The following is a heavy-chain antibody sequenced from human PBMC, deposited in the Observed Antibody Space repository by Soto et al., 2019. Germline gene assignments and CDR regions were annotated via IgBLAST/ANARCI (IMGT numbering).Heavy chain of an antibody. CDR3: ANGEGTTVTNLFDY. Sequence: QVQLVESGGGVVQPGRSLRLSCAASGFTFSSYGMHWVRQAPGKGLEWVAVISYDGSNKYYADSVKGRFTISRDNSKNSLYLQMNSRRAEDTAVYYCANGEGTTVTNLFDYWGQGTLVTVSS. J-gene: IGHJ4*02. CDR2: ISYDGSNK. D-gene: IGHD4-17*01. V-gene: IGHV3-30*18. CDR1: GFTFSSYG.